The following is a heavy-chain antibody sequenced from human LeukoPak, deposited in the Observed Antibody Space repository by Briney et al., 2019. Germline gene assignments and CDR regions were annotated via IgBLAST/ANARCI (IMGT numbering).Heavy chain of an antibody. CDR2: INPNSGGT. V-gene: IGHV1-2*02. CDR1: GYTFTGYY. J-gene: IGHJ6*02. CDR3: ARGRVAPKGYYGMDV. Sequence: ASVKVSCKASGYTFTGYYMHWVRQAPGQGLEWMGWINPNSGGTNYAQKFQGRVTMTRDTSISTAYMELSRLRSDDTAVYYCARGRVAPKGYYGMDVWGQGTTVTVSS. D-gene: IGHD2-15*01.